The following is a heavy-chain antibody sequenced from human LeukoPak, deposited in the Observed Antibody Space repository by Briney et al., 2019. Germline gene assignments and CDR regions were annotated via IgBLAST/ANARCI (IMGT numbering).Heavy chain of an antibody. Sequence: SVKVSCKTSGYIFISYYMHWVRQAPGQGLEWMGGIIPIFGTANYAQKFQGRVTITADKSTSTAYMELSSLRSEDTAVYYCASMGGDFSRGAFDIWGQGTMVTVSS. V-gene: IGHV1-69*06. CDR3: ASMGGDFSRGAFDI. CDR2: IIPIFGTA. D-gene: IGHD2-21*02. J-gene: IGHJ3*02. CDR1: GYIFISYY.